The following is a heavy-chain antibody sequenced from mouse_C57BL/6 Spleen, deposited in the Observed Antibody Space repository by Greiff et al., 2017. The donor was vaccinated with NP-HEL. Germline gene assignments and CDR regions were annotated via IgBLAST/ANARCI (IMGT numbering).Heavy chain of an antibody. D-gene: IGHD3-2*02. Sequence: VQLQQSGAELVKPGASVKISCKASGYAFSSYWMNWVKQRPGKGLEWIGQIYPGDGDTNYNGKFKGKATLTADKSSSTAYIQLSSMTSEDSAVYLCARGSGYERGFDYWGQGTLVTVSA. CDR2: IYPGDGDT. V-gene: IGHV1-80*01. CDR1: GYAFSSYW. J-gene: IGHJ3*01. CDR3: ARGSGYERGFDY.